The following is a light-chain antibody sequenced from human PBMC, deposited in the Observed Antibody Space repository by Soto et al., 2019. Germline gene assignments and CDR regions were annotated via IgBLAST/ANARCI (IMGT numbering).Light chain of an antibody. Sequence: EIVLTQSPGTLSLSPGERATLSCKAGQSVRNSNLAWYQQKPGQAPRLLISGASSRATGIPDRFSGSGSETDFALTISRLEPEDFAVYYCQQYGTSPGTFGQGTKLEIK. CDR3: QQYGTSPGT. CDR1: QSVRNSN. CDR2: GAS. V-gene: IGKV3-20*01. J-gene: IGKJ2*01.